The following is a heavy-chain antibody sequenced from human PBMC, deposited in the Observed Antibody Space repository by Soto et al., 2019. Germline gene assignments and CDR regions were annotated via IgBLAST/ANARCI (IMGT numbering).Heavy chain of an antibody. Sequence: GGSLRLSCAASGFTFSSYAMSWVRQAPGKGLVWVSRINGDGSSTTYADSVKGRFTISRDNAKNMLYLQMNSLGAEDTALYYCARSPVVAGTGGDNWLDPWGQGTLVTV. J-gene: IGHJ5*02. V-gene: IGHV3-74*03. CDR3: ARSPVVAGTGGDNWLDP. D-gene: IGHD2-15*01. CDR1: GFTFSSYA. CDR2: INGDGSST.